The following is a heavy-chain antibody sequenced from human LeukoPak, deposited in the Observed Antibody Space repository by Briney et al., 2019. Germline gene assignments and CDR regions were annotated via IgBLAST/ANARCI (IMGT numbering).Heavy chain of an antibody. D-gene: IGHD6-13*01. Sequence: ASVKVSCKASGYTFTSYDINWVRQATGQGLEWMGWMNPNSGNTGYAQKFQGRVTMTRNTSISTAYMELSSLRSEDTAVYYCARAAGTEDYFDYWGQGTLVTVSS. CDR1: GYTFTSYD. CDR3: ARAAGTEDYFDY. J-gene: IGHJ4*02. V-gene: IGHV1-8*01. CDR2: MNPNSGNT.